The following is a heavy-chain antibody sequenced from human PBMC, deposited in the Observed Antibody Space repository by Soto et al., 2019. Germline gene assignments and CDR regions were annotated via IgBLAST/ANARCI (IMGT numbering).Heavy chain of an antibody. CDR3: ERDQTGGTYGMDV. Sequence: EVQLVESGGGLVQPGGSLRLSCAASGLTFSSYWMHWVRQAPGKRLVWVSRINSDGSSTSYADSVKGRFTISRDNAKNALYLQMNSLRAEDTAVYYCERDQTGGTYGMDVWGQGTTVTVSS. CDR2: INSDGSST. V-gene: IGHV3-74*01. J-gene: IGHJ6*02. D-gene: IGHD6-13*01. CDR1: GLTFSSYW.